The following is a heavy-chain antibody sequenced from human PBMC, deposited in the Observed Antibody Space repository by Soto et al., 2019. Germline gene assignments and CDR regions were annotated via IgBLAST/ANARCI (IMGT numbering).Heavy chain of an antibody. V-gene: IGHV4-34*01. CDR1: GGSFGGYY. J-gene: IGHJ4*02. D-gene: IGHD3-3*01. CDR3: ARVPTWPMTILGVRMTYYFDY. Sequence: QVHLQQWGAGLLKPSETLSLTCAVYGGSFGGYYCSWIRQPPGKGLEWIGEINPSGSTNYNPSLTSGLIISVDKSKNQFALKLSSVTAADTAVYYCARVPTWPMTILGVRMTYYFDYWGQGTLSPSPQ. CDR2: INPSGST.